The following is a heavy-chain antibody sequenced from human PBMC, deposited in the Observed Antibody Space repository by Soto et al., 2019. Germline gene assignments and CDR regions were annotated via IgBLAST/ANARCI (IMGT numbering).Heavy chain of an antibody. V-gene: IGHV1-8*01. CDR3: ARVEYGSGPTGGNWFDP. CDR2: MNPNSGNT. CDR1: GYTFTSYD. D-gene: IGHD6-19*01. Sequence: ASVKVSCKASGYTFTSYDINWVRQATGQGFEWMGWMNPNSGNTGYAQKFQGRVTMTRNTSISTAYMELSSLRSDDTAVYFCARVEYGSGPTGGNWFDPWGQGTLVTVSS. J-gene: IGHJ5*02.